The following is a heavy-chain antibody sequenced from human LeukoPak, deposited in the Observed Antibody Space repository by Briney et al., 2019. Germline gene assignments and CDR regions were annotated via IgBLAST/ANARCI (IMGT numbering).Heavy chain of an antibody. CDR2: ISGSGGST. J-gene: IGHJ4*02. Sequence: GGSLRLSCAASGFTFSSYAMTWVRQAPGKGLEWVSGISGSGGSTYYANSVKGRFTISRDNSKNTLYLQMNSLRAEDTAVYYCAKGEIQLWLLDPDYWGQGTLVTVSS. CDR1: GFTFSSYA. D-gene: IGHD5-18*01. V-gene: IGHV3-23*01. CDR3: AKGEIQLWLLDPDY.